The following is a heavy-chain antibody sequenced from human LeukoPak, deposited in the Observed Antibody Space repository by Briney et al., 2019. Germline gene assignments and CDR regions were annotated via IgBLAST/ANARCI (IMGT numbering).Heavy chain of an antibody. CDR2: ISYDGSNK. D-gene: IGHD3-10*01. Sequence: GGSLRLSCAASGFTFSSYGMHWVRQAPGKGLEWVAVISYDGSNKYYADSVKGRFTISRDNSKNTLYLEMNSLRAEDTAVYYCAKDIGSYYDYWGQGILVTVSS. V-gene: IGHV3-30*18. CDR3: AKDIGSYYDY. J-gene: IGHJ4*02. CDR1: GFTFSSYG.